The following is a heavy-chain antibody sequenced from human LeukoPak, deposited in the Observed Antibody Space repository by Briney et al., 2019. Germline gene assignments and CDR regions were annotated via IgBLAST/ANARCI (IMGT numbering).Heavy chain of an antibody. CDR3: ARSRKAVAGDY. Sequence: TSETLSLTCAVYGGSFSGYYWSWIRQPPGKGLEWIGEINHSGSTNYNPSPKSRVTISVDTSKNQFSLKPSSVTAADTAVYYCARSRKAVAGDYWGQGTLVTVSS. J-gene: IGHJ4*02. D-gene: IGHD6-19*01. CDR2: INHSGST. CDR1: GGSFSGYY. V-gene: IGHV4-34*01.